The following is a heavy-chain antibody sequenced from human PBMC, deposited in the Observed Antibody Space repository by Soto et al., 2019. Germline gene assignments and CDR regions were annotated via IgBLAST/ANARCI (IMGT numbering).Heavy chain of an antibody. CDR2: ISGNGGNI. V-gene: IGHV3-64*01. Sequence: EVQLVESGGGLVQPGGSLRLSCVASGFTFSNYVMHWVRQAPGKGLEYVSVISGNGGNIYYANSVKGRFTISRDNSKNTLYLQMGSLRADDMAVYYCVRDDCSDGVCYLGNLWGQGILVTVSS. CDR3: VRDDCSDGVCYLGNL. J-gene: IGHJ5*02. D-gene: IGHD2-15*01. CDR1: GFTFSNYV.